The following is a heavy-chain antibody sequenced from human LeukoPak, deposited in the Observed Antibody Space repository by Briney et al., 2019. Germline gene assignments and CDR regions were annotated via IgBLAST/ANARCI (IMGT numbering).Heavy chain of an antibody. Sequence: PSETLSLTCTVSGGSITGYYWNWIRQPAGQGLEWLGRVYSSGVGNYNPSLTSRVNMSVDTSKNQFSLKLTSLTAADTAVYYCAREEFLHEIDSSGYFVYWGQGTLVTVSS. CDR2: VYSSGVG. J-gene: IGHJ4*02. D-gene: IGHD3-22*01. CDR3: AREEFLHEIDSSGYFVY. CDR1: GGSITGYY. V-gene: IGHV4-4*07.